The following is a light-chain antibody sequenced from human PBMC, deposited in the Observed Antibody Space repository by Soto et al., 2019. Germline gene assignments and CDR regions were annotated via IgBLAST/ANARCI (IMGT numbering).Light chain of an antibody. CDR1: SSDVGGYNY. CDR2: EVS. J-gene: IGLJ3*02. CDR3: SSYTTISTLEV. V-gene: IGLV2-14*01. Sequence: QSVLTQPASVSGSPGQSITISCTGTSSDVGGYNYVSWYQQHPGKAPKLMIYEVSNRPSWVSNRFSGSKSGNTASLTISGLQAEDEADYYCSSYTTISTLEVFGGGTKLTVL.